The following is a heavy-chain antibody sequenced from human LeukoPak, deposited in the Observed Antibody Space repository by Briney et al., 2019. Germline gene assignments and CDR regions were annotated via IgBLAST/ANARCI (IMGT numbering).Heavy chain of an antibody. Sequence: PGGSLRLSCAASGFTFSSYSVYWVRQAPGKGLARVSSICSSGSYIYYADSVKGRFTFSRDNAKNSLYLQMNSLRAEDTAVYYCARGSGVQVWSSLDYWGQGTLVTVSS. J-gene: IGHJ4*02. CDR2: ICSSGSYI. CDR3: ARGSGVQVWSSLDY. CDR1: GFTFSSYS. V-gene: IGHV3-21*03. D-gene: IGHD5-18*01.